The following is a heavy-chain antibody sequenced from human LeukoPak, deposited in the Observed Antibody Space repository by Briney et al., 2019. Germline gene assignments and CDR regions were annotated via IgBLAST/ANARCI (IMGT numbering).Heavy chain of an antibody. CDR3: ANWNDSLHY. Sequence: GGSLILSCAASGFTFSSYGMHWVRQAPGKGLEWVAVIWYDGSNKYYAGSVKGRFTISRDNSKNTLYLQMNSLRAEDTAVYYCANWNDSLHYWGQGTLVTVSS. CDR1: GFTFSSYG. CDR2: IWYDGSNK. J-gene: IGHJ4*02. V-gene: IGHV3-33*06. D-gene: IGHD1-1*01.